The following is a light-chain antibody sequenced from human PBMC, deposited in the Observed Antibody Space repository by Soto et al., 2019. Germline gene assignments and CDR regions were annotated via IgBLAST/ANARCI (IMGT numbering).Light chain of an antibody. V-gene: IGKV3-15*01. CDR3: QQYNYNPPT. J-gene: IGKJ5*01. Sequence: EIVMTQSPATLSVSPGERAALSCRASQSVSSYLAWYQQTPGQAPRLLIYGASTRATGIPARFSGSGFGTEFTLTISRLTSDDFAFYYWQQYNYNPPTFGQGTRLEIK. CDR2: GAS. CDR1: QSVSSY.